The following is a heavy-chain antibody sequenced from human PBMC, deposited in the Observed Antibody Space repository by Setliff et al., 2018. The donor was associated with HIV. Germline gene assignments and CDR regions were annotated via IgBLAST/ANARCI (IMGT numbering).Heavy chain of an antibody. CDR1: GGSISTSNW. CDR3: ARAYFGSGIYY. D-gene: IGHD3-10*01. J-gene: IGHJ4*02. V-gene: IGHV4-28*01. Sequence: SETLSLTCTVSGGSISTSNWWGWIRQTPGKGLEWIGYIYYSGSTNYNPSLKGRFTIPVDTSKNQFSLKLYSVTAADTAVYYCARAYFGSGIYYWGQGTLVTVSS. CDR2: IYYSGST.